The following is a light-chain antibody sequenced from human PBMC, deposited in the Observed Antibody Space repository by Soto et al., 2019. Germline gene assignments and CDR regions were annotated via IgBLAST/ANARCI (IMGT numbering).Light chain of an antibody. J-gene: IGKJ3*01. CDR1: QSLLHSNGYNY. CDR3: MQALQTLR. Sequence: DIVMTQSPLSLPVTPGEPASISCRSSQSLLHSNGYNYLDWYLQKPGQSPQLLIYLGSNRASGVTDRFSGSGSGTDFTLKISRVEAEDVGVYYCMQALQTLRFGPGTKVDIK. V-gene: IGKV2-28*01. CDR2: LGS.